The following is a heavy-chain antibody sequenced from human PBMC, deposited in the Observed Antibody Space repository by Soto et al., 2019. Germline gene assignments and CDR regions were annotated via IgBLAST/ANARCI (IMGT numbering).Heavy chain of an antibody. D-gene: IGHD3-16*01. V-gene: IGHV1-18*04. CDR3: AREGLRVGEYDALDI. CDR1: GYTFSSYG. CDR2: ISGYNGNK. Sequence: QVQLVQSGAEMKKPGASVKVSCKASGYTFSSYGISWVRQAPGQGLEWMGWISGYNGNKKHAERFLGRVTMTTDTSTSTAYMELRSLRSDDTAVYYCAREGLRVGEYDALDIWGQGTMVTVSS. J-gene: IGHJ3*02.